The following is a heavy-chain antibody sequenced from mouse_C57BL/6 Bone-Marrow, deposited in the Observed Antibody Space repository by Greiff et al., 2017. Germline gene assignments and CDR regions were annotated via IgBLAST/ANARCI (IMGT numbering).Heavy chain of an antibody. CDR3: ARRQRDYYAMDY. Sequence: EVKLVESGGGLVKPGGSLKLSCAASGFTFSDYGMHWVRQAPEKGLEWVAYISSGSSTIYYADTVKGRFTISRDNAKNTLFLQMTSLRSEDTAMYYCARRQRDYYAMDYWGQGTSVTVSS. J-gene: IGHJ4*01. V-gene: IGHV5-17*01. D-gene: IGHD6-1*01. CDR1: GFTFSDYG. CDR2: ISSGSSTI.